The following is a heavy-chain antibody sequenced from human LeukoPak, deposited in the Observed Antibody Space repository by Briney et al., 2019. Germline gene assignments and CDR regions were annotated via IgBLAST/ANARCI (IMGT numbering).Heavy chain of an antibody. CDR3: ARDPEGAAAGTPYYYYGMDV. Sequence: GGSLRLSCAASGFTFSSHAMHWVRQAPGKGLEWVAIISYDGSNKYYADSVKGRFTISRDNSKNTLYLQMNSLRAEDTAVYYCARDPEGAAAGTPYYYYGMDVWGQGTTVTVSS. V-gene: IGHV3-30-3*01. CDR1: GFTFSSHA. CDR2: ISYDGSNK. J-gene: IGHJ6*02. D-gene: IGHD6-13*01.